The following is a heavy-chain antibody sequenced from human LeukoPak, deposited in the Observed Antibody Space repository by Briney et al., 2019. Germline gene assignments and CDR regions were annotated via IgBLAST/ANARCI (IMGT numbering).Heavy chain of an antibody. CDR2: ISSSRGNTI. CDR3: ARGGGDHAFDI. V-gene: IGHV3-48*04. J-gene: IGHJ3*02. CDR1: GFTCNNYA. Sequence: GGSLRLSCAASGFTCNNYAMNWVRQAPGKGLEWVSYISSSRGNTIYYADSVRGRFTISRDNAKNTLYLQLSGLRADDTAVYYCARGGGDHAFDIWGQGTMVTVSS. D-gene: IGHD3-16*01.